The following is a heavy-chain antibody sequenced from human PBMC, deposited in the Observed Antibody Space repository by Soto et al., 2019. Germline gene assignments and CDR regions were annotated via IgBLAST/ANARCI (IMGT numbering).Heavy chain of an antibody. J-gene: IGHJ6*03. CDR1: GDSVSSNSAA. V-gene: IGHV6-1*01. Sequence: QVQLQESGPGLVKPSQTLSLTCVISGDSVSSNSAAWNWIRLSPSRGLEWLARTYYRSRWYNDYAVSVRSRITVNPDTSKNQFPLQLTSVTPEDTAVYYCAGTTSHHWLYMDVWGKGATVTVSS. CDR2: TYYRSRWYN. D-gene: IGHD1-7*01. CDR3: AGTTSHHWLYMDV.